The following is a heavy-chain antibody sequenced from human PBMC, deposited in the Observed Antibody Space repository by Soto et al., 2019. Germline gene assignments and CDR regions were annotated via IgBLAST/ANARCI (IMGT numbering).Heavy chain of an antibody. CDR2: IIPIFGTA. J-gene: IGHJ4*02. D-gene: IGHD6-19*01. V-gene: IGHV1-69*13. Sequence: SVKVSCKASGGTFSSYAISWVRQAPGQGLEWMGGIIPIFGTANYAQKFQGRVTITADESTSTAYMELSSLRSEDTAVYYCARDPGSSSSGWYYYFDYWGQGTLVTVSS. CDR3: ARDPGSSSSGWYYYFDY. CDR1: GGTFSSYA.